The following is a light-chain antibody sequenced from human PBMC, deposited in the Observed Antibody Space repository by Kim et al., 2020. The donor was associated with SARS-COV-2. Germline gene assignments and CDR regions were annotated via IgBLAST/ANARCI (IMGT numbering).Light chain of an antibody. J-gene: IGKJ1*01. Sequence: GDSVTITCRARQDISNSLALFQHKPGRAPKLLIYGASALHSEVPSRFSGSRSGTDFTLTISSLQPEDVATFYCLRYNSAPWTFGQGTKVDIK. V-gene: IGKV1-27*01. CDR1: QDISNS. CDR2: GAS. CDR3: LRYNSAPWT.